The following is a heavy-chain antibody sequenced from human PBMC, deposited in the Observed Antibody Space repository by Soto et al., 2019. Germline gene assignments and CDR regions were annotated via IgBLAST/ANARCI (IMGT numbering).Heavy chain of an antibody. CDR3: ARDSSGYFDY. Sequence: SETLSLTCTVSGGSISSYYWSWIRQPPGKGLEWIGYIYYSGSTNYNPSLKSRVTISVDTSKNQFSLKLSSVTAADTAVYYCARDSSGYFDYWGQGTLVTGSS. V-gene: IGHV4-59*01. CDR1: GGSISSYY. J-gene: IGHJ4*02. D-gene: IGHD6-19*01. CDR2: IYYSGST.